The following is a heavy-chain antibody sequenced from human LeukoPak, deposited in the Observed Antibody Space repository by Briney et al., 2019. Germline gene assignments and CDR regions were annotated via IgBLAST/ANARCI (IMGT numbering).Heavy chain of an antibody. V-gene: IGHV1-8*03. CDR1: GYTFTSYD. CDR3: ARGRGYTLGWFDP. CDR2: MNPNSGNT. Sequence: ASVKVSCKAPGYTFTSYDINWVRQATGQGLEWMGWMNPNSGNTGYAQKFQGRVTITRNTSISTAYMELSSLRSEDTAVYYCARGRGYTLGWFDPWGQGTLVTVSS. D-gene: IGHD3-22*01. J-gene: IGHJ5*02.